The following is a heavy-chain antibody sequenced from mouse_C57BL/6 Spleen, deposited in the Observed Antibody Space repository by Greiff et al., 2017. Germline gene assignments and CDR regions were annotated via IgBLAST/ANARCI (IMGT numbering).Heavy chain of an antibody. J-gene: IGHJ4*01. CDR1: GFSLTSYG. D-gene: IGHD1-1*01. Sequence: QVQLKQSGPGLVQPSQSLSITCTVSGFSLTSYGVHWVRQSPGKGLEWLVVIWRGGSTDYNAAFMSRLSSTKDNSKSQVFFKMNSLQADDTAIYYCAKRRGYGSSYEGYAMDYWGQGTSVTVSS. V-gene: IGHV2-5*01. CDR2: IWRGGST. CDR3: AKRRGYGSSYEGYAMDY.